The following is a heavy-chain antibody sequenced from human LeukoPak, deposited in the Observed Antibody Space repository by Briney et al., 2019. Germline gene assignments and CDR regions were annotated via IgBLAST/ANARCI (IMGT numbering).Heavy chain of an antibody. CDR2: IKPDGSAE. D-gene: IGHD6-13*01. J-gene: IGHJ4*02. CDR3: ARANNSSWRN. V-gene: IGHV3-7*01. CDR1: GFTFSSNW. Sequence: PGGSLRLSCATSGFTFSSNWMSWVRHVPGRGLDWVANIKPDGSAEYYAASVKGRFTVSRDNAENSLYLQMNSLRVEDTAVYYCARANNSSWRNWGQGTLVTVSS.